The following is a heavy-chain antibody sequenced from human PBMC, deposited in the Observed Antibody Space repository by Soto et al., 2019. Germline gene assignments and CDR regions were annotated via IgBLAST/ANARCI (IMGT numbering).Heavy chain of an antibody. CDR2: IYCSGST. V-gene: IGHV4-59*01. D-gene: IGHD6-19*01. Sequence: PSETLSLTCTVSGGSISSYYWSWIRQPPGKGLEWIGYIYCSGSTNYNPSLKSRVTISVDTSKNQFSLKLSSVTAADTAVYYCARDREGSGSYWSQGTLVTVSS. CDR1: GGSISSYY. J-gene: IGHJ4*02. CDR3: ARDREGSGSY.